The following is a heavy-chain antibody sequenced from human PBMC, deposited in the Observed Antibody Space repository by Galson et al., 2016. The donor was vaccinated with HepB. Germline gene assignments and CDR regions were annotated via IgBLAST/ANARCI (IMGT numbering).Heavy chain of an antibody. J-gene: IGHJ6*02. D-gene: IGHD6-19*01. CDR2: LSYDGNNK. Sequence: LRLSCAASGFTFSSNGMHWVRQAPGKGLEWVAALSYDGNNKHYADSVKGRFTISRDNSKSTLYLQMNSLRAEDTAVYYYAKDRSAVAAYKYYDMDVWGQGTTVTVSS. V-gene: IGHV3-30*18. CDR3: AKDRSAVAAYKYYDMDV. CDR1: GFTFSSNG.